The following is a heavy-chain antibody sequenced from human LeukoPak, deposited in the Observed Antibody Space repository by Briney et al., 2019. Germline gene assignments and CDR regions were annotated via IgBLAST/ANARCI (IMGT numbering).Heavy chain of an antibody. CDR3: ARDRVVLAVAAPWH. J-gene: IGHJ1*01. D-gene: IGHD2-15*01. CDR2: VSYDGSNE. V-gene: IGHV3-30*04. Sequence: GRSLRLSCAASGFTFSYYAMHWVRQAPGKGLEWVALVSYDGSNEYYTDSVKGRFTISRDDSENTLYLQMNSLRPEDTAVYYCARDRVVLAVAAPWHWGQGPLVTVSS. CDR1: GFTFSYYA.